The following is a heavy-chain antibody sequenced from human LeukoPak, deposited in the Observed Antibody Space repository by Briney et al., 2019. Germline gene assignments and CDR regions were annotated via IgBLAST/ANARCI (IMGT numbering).Heavy chain of an antibody. V-gene: IGHV3-23*01. J-gene: IGHJ4*02. CDR2: ISGSGGNT. CDR1: GFTFSSYA. Sequence: GGSLRLSCAASGFTFSSYAMSWVRQAPGKGLEWVSAISGSGGNTYYADSVKGRFTISRDNSKNTLYLQMNSLRAEDTAVYYCARGRGGYYFDYWGQGTLVTVSS. CDR3: ARGRGGYYFDY. D-gene: IGHD3-22*01.